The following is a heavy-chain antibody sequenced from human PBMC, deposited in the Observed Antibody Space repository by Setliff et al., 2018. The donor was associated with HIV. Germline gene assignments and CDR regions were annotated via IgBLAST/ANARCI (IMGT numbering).Heavy chain of an antibody. V-gene: IGHV4-39*01. J-gene: IGHJ6*03. CDR3: ARHRFAVEMATITVDYYYYYMDV. CDR2: IYYSGST. Sequence: SETLSLTCTVSGGSTSSSSYYWGWIRQPPGKGLEWIGSIYYSGSTYYNPSLKSRVTISVDTSKNQFSLKLSSVTAADTAVYYCARHRFAVEMATITVDYYYYYMDVWGKGTTVTVSS. D-gene: IGHD5-12*01. CDR1: GGSTSSSSYY.